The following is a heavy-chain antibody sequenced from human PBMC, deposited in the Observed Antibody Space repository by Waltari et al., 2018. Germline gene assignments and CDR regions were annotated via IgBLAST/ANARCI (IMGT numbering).Heavy chain of an antibody. J-gene: IGHJ5*02. D-gene: IGHD5-12*01. CDR2: YVPEDGET. Sequence: QVQLVQSGAEVKKPGASVKVPCKVSGYTITESPMHWVRQAPGKGLEWLGGYVPEDGETIYAQSFQGRVAMTEDTSADTAYMELSSLTSEDTAVYYCATDHYRQSGYDTWGQGTLVTVSS. CDR3: ATDHYRQSGYDT. V-gene: IGHV1-24*01. CDR1: GYTITESP.